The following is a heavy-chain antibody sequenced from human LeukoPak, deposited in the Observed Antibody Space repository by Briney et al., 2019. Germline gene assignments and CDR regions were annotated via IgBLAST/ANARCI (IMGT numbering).Heavy chain of an antibody. CDR3: AKDNPFYGSGLLDY. J-gene: IGHJ4*02. V-gene: IGHV3-30*18. D-gene: IGHD3-10*01. CDR1: GFTFSSYG. Sequence: GGSLRLSCAASGFTFSSYGMHWVRQAPGKGLEWVAVISYDGSNKYYADSVKGRFTISRDNSKNTLYLQMNSLRAEDTAVYYCAKDNPFYGSGLLDYWGQGTLVTVSS. CDR2: ISYDGSNK.